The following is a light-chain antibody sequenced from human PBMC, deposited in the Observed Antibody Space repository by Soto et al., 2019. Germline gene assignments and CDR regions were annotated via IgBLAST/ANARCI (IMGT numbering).Light chain of an antibody. J-gene: IGKJ1*01. V-gene: IGKV1-5*01. CDR3: QQYNSYSLTWT. CDR1: QSIRSW. Sequence: DIQMTQSPSTLTASVGDRVTITCRASQSIRSWLAWYQQKPGKAPKLLIYYASSLESGGPSRFSGSGSGTEFTLTISSLQPDDFATYYCQQYNSYSLTWTFGQGTKVDIK. CDR2: YAS.